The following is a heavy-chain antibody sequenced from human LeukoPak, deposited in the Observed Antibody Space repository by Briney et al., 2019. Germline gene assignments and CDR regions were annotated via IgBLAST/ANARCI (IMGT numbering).Heavy chain of an antibody. D-gene: IGHD3-10*01. V-gene: IGHV3-30*04. CDR1: GFTFSSYA. CDR2: ISYDGSNK. CDR3: ARDRSELLWFGELPGWFDP. Sequence: PGGSLRLACAASGFTFSSYAMHWVRHAPGKGLEWVAVISYDGSNKYYADSVKGRFTISRDNSKNTLYLQMNSLRAEDTAVYYCARDRSELLWFGELPGWFDPWGQGTLVTVSS. J-gene: IGHJ5*02.